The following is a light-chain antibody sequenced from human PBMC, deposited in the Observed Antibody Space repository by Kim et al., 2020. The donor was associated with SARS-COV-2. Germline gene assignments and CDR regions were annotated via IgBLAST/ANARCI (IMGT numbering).Light chain of an antibody. CDR3: QQCSNWPYT. CDR2: GAS. Sequence: SVPLGERATPSCRASQYITSDFAWYQQKPGQAPRLVIFGASARATGIPARFSGSGSGTEFTLTISSLQSEDIGIYYCQQCSNWPYTFGQGTKLEI. CDR1: QYITSD. V-gene: IGKV3-15*01. J-gene: IGKJ2*01.